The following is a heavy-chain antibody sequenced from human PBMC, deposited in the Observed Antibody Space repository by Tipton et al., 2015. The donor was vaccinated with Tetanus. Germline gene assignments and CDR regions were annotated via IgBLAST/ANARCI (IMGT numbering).Heavy chain of an antibody. J-gene: IGHJ4*02. D-gene: IGHD4-11*01. Sequence: TLSLTCTVSGGSISTRNYFWGWIRQAPGKGLEWIGNIYYSGSTDYNPSLKSRVTLSVDTSNNQFSLKLNSVTAADTAVYYCARLASYSNHLDAWGQGALVTVSS. CDR3: ARLASYSNHLDA. CDR2: IYYSGST. CDR1: GGSISTRNYF. V-gene: IGHV4-39*07.